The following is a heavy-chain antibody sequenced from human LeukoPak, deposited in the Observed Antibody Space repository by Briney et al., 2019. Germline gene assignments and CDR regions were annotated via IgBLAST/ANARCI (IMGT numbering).Heavy chain of an antibody. Sequence: PGGSLRLSCAASGFTFSSYAMHWVRQAPGKGLEWVAVISYDGSNKYYADSVKGRFTISRDNSKNTLYLQMNSLRAEDTAVYYCARDQIPLQYNPTINNYWGQGTLVTVSS. V-gene: IGHV3-30-3*01. D-gene: IGHD4-11*01. CDR3: ARDQIPLQYNPTINNY. J-gene: IGHJ4*02. CDR1: GFTFSSYA. CDR2: ISYDGSNK.